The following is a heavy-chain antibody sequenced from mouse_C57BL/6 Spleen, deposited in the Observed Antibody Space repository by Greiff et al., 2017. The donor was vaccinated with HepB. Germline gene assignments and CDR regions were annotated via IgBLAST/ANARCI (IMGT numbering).Heavy chain of an antibody. CDR1: GFTFSSYA. J-gene: IGHJ2*01. V-gene: IGHV5-4*01. CDR2: ISDGGSYT. CDR3: ARDRKITTVVPYCDY. D-gene: IGHD1-1*01. Sequence: EVQGVESGGGLVKPGGSLKLSCAASGFTFSSYAMSWVRQTPEKRLEWVATISDGGSYTYYPDNVKGRFTISRDNAKNNLYLQMSHLKSEDTAMYYCARDRKITTVVPYCDYWGQGTTLTVSS.